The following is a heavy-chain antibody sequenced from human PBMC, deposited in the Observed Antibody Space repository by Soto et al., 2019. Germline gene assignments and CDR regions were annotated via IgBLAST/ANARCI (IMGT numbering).Heavy chain of an antibody. CDR3: AKDTRIQLWTSYYFDY. J-gene: IGHJ4*02. V-gene: IGHV3-21*04. CDR2: ISSSSSYI. Sequence: KAGGSLRLSCAASGFTFSSYSMNWVRQAPGKGLEWVSSISSSSSYIYYADSVKGRFTISRDNSKNTLYLQMNSLRAEDTAVYYCAKDTRIQLWTSYYFDYWGQGTLVTVSS. D-gene: IGHD5-18*01. CDR1: GFTFSSYS.